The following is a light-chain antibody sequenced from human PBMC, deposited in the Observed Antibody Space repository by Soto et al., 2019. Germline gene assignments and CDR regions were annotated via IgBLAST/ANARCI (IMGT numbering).Light chain of an antibody. CDR1: SGDIGGYNY. CDR2: EVT. V-gene: IGLV2-14*01. Sequence: QSVLTQPASVSGSPGQSITISCTGTSGDIGGYNYVSWYQQHPGKAPKLLISEVTNRPSGVSNRFSGSKSGNTASLTISGLPAEDEADYYCSSYTTNITPVVFGGGTKVTVL. J-gene: IGLJ2*01. CDR3: SSYTTNITPVV.